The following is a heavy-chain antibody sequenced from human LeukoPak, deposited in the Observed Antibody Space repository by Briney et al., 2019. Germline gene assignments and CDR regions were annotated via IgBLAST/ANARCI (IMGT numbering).Heavy chain of an antibody. CDR2: INHSGST. CDR1: GVSIDSNTYY. V-gene: IGHV4-39*07. CDR3: ARAPSYYDFWSGYYNEANWFDP. J-gene: IGHJ5*02. D-gene: IGHD3-3*01. Sequence: PSETLSLTCSVSGVSIDSNTYYWGWIRQPPGKGLEWIGEINHSGSTNYNPSLKSRVTISVDTSKNQFSLKLSSVTAADTAVYYCARAPSYYDFWSGYYNEANWFDPWGQGTLVTVSS.